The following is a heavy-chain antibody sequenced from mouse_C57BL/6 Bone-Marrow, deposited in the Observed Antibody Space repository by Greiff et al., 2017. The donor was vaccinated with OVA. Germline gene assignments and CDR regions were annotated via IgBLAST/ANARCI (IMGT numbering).Heavy chain of an antibody. Sequence: QVQLQQPGAELVMPGASVKLSCQASGYTFTSYWMHWVKQRPGQGLEWIGEIDPSDSYTNYNQKFKGKSTLTVDKSSSPAYRQLSSLTSEDSAVYYCARDYDYDGGLYYAMDYWGQGTAVTVSA. CDR1: GYTFTSYW. CDR2: IDPSDSYT. D-gene: IGHD2-4*01. CDR3: ARDYDYDGGLYYAMDY. V-gene: IGHV1-69*01. J-gene: IGHJ4*01.